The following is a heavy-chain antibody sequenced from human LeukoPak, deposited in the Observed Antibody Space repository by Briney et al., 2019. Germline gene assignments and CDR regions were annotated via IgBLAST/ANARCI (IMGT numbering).Heavy chain of an antibody. V-gene: IGHV1-2*02. CDR1: GYTFTDYY. J-gene: IGHJ4*02. CDR2: INPNSGGT. CDR3: ARSTFGGVIRG. Sequence: ASVKVSCKTSGYTFTDYYIHWVRQAPGQGPEWMGWINPNSGGTNYAQNLQGRVTMTRDTSISTAYMELSRLRSDDTAVYYCARSTFGGVIRGWGQGTLVTVSS. D-gene: IGHD3-16*01.